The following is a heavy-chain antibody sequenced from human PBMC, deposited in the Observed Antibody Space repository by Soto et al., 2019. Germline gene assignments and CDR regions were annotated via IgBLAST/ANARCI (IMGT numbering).Heavy chain of an antibody. CDR3: ARVFGSGSH. D-gene: IGHD3-10*01. CDR1: GGSFSCYY. J-gene: IGHJ4*02. CDR2: INHSGST. V-gene: IGHV4-34*01. Sequence: SETLSLTCAVYGGSFSCYYLSWIRQPPGKGLEWIGEINHSGSTNYNPSLKSRVTISVDTSKNQFSLKLSSVTAADTAVYYCARVFGSGSHWGQGTLVTVSS.